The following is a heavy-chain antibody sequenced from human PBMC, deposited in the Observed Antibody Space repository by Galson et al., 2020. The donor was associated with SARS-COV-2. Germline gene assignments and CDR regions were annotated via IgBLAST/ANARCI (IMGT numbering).Heavy chain of an antibody. V-gene: IGHV3-23*01. D-gene: IGHD1-1*01. CDR3: AKVLRPGTNVGRYFDH. CDR2: ISGSGGST. J-gene: IGHJ4*02. CDR1: GFTFSSYA. Sequence: GESLKISCAASGFTFSSYAMSWVRQAPGKGLEWVSAISGSGGSTYYADSVKGRFTISRDNSKNTLYLQMNSLRAEDTAVYYCAKVLRPGTNVGRYFDHWGQGTLVTVSS.